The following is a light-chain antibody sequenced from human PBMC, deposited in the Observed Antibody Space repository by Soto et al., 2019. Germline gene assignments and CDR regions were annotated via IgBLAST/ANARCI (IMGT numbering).Light chain of an antibody. CDR2: DAP. J-gene: IGKJ4*01. CDR1: QSINIY. Sequence: EIAMTQSPATLSVSPGERATLSCRARQSINIYLAWVQQRPGQAPRLLIFDAPSRAAGMPARFSGSGSGTEFNLTISSLQSADFSVYFCQQYDDWLRLTFGGGTKVDIK. V-gene: IGKV3D-15*01. CDR3: QQYDDWLRLT.